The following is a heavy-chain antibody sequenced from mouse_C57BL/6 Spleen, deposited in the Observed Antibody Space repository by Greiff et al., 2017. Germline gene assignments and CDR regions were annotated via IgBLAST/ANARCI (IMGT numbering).Heavy chain of an antibody. CDR3: ARVIYYGISYHYAMDY. CDR2: ISSGSSTI. J-gene: IGHJ4*01. V-gene: IGHV5-17*01. CDR1: GFTFSDSG. D-gene: IGHD1-1*01. Sequence: EVKLVESGGGLVKPGGSLKLSCAASGFTFSDSGMHWVRQAPEKGLEWVAYISSGSSTIYYADTVKGRFTISRDNAKNTLFLQMTSLRSEDTAMYYCARVIYYGISYHYAMDYWGQGTSVTVSS.